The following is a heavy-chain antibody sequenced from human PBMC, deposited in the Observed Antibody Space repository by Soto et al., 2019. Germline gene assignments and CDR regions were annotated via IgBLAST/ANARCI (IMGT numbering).Heavy chain of an antibody. CDR1: GYTFTSYG. D-gene: IGHD1-1*01. J-gene: IGHJ5*02. CDR2: ISAYNGNT. Sequence: ASVKVSCKASGYTFTSYGISWVRQAPGQGLEWMGWISAYNGNTNYAQKLQGRVTMTTDTPTSTAYMELRSLRSDDTAVYYCARGWGSFPGGNENWFDPWGQGTLVTVSS. V-gene: IGHV1-18*01. CDR3: ARGWGSFPGGNENWFDP.